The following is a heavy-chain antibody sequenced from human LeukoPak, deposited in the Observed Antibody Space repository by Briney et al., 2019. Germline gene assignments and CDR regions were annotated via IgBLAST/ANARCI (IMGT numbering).Heavy chain of an antibody. CDR3: ARSSGTGTFSY. CDR1: GDSISRSTYY. J-gene: IGHJ4*02. Sequence: SETLSLTCTVSGDSISRSTYYWAWIRQPPGKGLEWIGSVYYGRSPYFNPSLESRATISVDTSKNHLSLKMSSVTAADTAVYYCARSSGTGTFSYWGQGTLVTVSS. D-gene: IGHD6-25*01. V-gene: IGHV4-39*02. CDR2: VYYGRSP.